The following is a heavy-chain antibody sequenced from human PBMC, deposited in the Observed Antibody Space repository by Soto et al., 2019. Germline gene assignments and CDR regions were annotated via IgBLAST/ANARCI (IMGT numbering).Heavy chain of an antibody. Sequence: ASETLSLTCAVSGGSISGSYYYWGWRRQSPGRGPEWIGSVFYTGFTSYNPSLESRVSVSVDTSKNQFSLKVSAVTAADTAVYYCASSQKGYNWNYFDHWGQGALVTVSS. CDR1: GGSISGSYYY. V-gene: IGHV4-39*01. D-gene: IGHD1-20*01. CDR3: ASSQKGYNWNYFDH. CDR2: VFYTGFT. J-gene: IGHJ4*02.